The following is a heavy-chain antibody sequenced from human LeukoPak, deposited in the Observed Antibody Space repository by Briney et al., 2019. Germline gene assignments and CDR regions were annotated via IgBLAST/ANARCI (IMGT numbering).Heavy chain of an antibody. D-gene: IGHD2-21*01. CDR1: GYTFTSYG. CDR2: ISAYNGNT. Sequence: ASVKVSCKAFGYTFTSYGISWVRQAPGQGLEWMGWISAYNGNTNYAQKLQGRVTMTTDTSTSTAYMELRSLRSDDTAVYYCARDDRLSTYCGGDCYSLAAFDIWGQGTMVTVSS. J-gene: IGHJ3*02. V-gene: IGHV1-18*01. CDR3: ARDDRLSTYCGGDCYSLAAFDI.